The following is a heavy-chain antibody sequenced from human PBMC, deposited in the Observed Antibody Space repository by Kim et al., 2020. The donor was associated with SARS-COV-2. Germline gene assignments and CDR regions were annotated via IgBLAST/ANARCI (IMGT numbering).Heavy chain of an antibody. Sequence: SETLSLTCTVSGGSFGIYYWSWVRQSPGKGLEWIGYIYSSGSAIYNPSLKGRVTISVDTSKNQFSLNLRSVTAADTAVYYCARDGAAMVVPHGMDVWGQGTTVTVSS. V-gene: IGHV4-59*01. CDR2: IYSSGSA. CDR3: ARDGAAMVVPHGMDV. CDR1: GGSFGIYY. J-gene: IGHJ6*02. D-gene: IGHD5-18*01.